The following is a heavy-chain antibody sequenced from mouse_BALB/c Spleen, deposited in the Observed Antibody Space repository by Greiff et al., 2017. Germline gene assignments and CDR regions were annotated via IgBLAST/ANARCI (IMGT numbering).Heavy chain of an antibody. CDR2: IWAGGST. D-gene: IGHD2-4*01. CDR3: ARDNDYDWFAY. J-gene: IGHJ3*01. CDR1: GFSLTSYG. V-gene: IGHV2-9*02. Sequence: VQRVESGPGLVAPSQSLSITCTVSGFSLTSYGVHWVCQPPGKGLEWLGVIWAGGSTNYNSALMSRLSISKDNSKSQVFLKMNSLQTDDTAMYYCARDNDYDWFAYWGQGTLVTVSA.